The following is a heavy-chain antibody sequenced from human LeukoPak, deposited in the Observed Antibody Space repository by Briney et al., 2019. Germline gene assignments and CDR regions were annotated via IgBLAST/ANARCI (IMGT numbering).Heavy chain of an antibody. J-gene: IGHJ6*02. CDR3: ARDGVFGVVMSPGNYYYYGMDV. CDR2: ISYDGSNK. D-gene: IGHD3-3*01. V-gene: IGHV3-30-3*01. Sequence: PGGSLRLSCAASGFTFSSYAMHWVRQAPGKGLEWVAVISYDGSNKYYADSVKGRFTVSRDNAKNSLYLQMNSLRAEDTAVYYCARDGVFGVVMSPGNYYYYGMDVWGQGTTVTVSS. CDR1: GFTFSSYA.